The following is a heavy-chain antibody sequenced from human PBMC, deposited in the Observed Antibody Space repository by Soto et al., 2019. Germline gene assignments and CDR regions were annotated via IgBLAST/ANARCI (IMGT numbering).Heavy chain of an antibody. J-gene: IGHJ4*02. CDR1: GFTFTRYS. V-gene: IGHV3-21*06. Sequence: GGSLRLSCAASGFTFTRYSMNWVRQATGKGLEWVSSISSTTNYIYYGDSMKGRFTISRDNAKNSLYLEMNSLRAEDAAVYYCARESEDLTSNFDYWGQGTLVTVSS. CDR3: ARESEDLTSNFDY. CDR2: ISSTTNYI.